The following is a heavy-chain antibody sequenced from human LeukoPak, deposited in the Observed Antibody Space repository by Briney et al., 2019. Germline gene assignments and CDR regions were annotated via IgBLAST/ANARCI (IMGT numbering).Heavy chain of an antibody. CDR2: INHSGST. D-gene: IGHD3-10*01. J-gene: IGHJ5*02. Sequence: PSETLSLTCAVYGGSFSGYYWSWIRQPPGKGLEWIGEINHSGSTNYNPSLKSRVTISVDTSKNQFSLKLSSVTAADTAVYYCVRVLWFGELLSRSDNWFDPWGQGTLVTVSS. CDR3: VRVLWFGELLSRSDNWFDP. CDR1: GGSFSGYY. V-gene: IGHV4-34*01.